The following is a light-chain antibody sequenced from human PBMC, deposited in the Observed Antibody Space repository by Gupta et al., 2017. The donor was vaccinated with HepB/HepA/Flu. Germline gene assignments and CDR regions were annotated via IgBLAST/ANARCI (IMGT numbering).Light chain of an antibody. V-gene: IGLV2-23*02. CDR2: EVR. CDR3: CSYGHGNNVL. J-gene: IGLJ2*01. CDR1: NSDVGNYEL. Sequence: QSALTQPASASGSPGQSLTISCTGTNSDVGNYELVSWYQQHPGKVPKLIIYEVRQRPSGVSNRFSASKSGNTASLTVSGLQAEDEADYYCCSYGHGNNVLFGGGTEVTVL.